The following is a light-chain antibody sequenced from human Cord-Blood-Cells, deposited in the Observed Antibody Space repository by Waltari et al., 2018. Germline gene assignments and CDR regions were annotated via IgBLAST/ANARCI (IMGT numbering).Light chain of an antibody. CDR3: QQYYSTPWT. CDR2: WAS. V-gene: IGKV4-1*01. CDR1: QSVLYSPNNKNY. J-gene: IGKJ1*01. Sequence: DIVITHSPDSLAVSLGERAPINCKSTQSVLYSPNNKNYLAWYQQKPGQPPKLLIYWASTREAGVPDRFSGSGSGTDFTLTISSLQAEDVAVYYCQQYYSTPWTFGQGTKVEIK.